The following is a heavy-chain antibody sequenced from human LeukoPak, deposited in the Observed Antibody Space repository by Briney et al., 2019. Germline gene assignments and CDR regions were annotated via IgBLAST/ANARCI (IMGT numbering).Heavy chain of an antibody. CDR3: ARGSVPLWFGGNSFDP. CDR1: GYTFTSYD. Sequence: VASVLVSCKASGYTFTSYDINWVRQATGQGLEWMGWMNPNSGNTGYAQKFQGRVTMTRNTSISTAYMELSSLRSEDTAVYYCARGSVPLWFGGNSFDPWGQGTLVTVSS. D-gene: IGHD3-10*01. V-gene: IGHV1-8*01. J-gene: IGHJ5*02. CDR2: MNPNSGNT.